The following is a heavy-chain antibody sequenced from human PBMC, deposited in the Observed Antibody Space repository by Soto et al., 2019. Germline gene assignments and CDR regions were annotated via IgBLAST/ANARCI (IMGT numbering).Heavy chain of an antibody. CDR1: GGTFSSYA. CDR2: IIPIFGTA. V-gene: IGHV1-69*01. J-gene: IGHJ6*02. CDR3: ARDKPRITIFGVVNKDYYYGMDV. Sequence: QVQLVQSGAEVKKPGSSVKVSCKASGGTFSSYAISWVRQAPGQGLEWMGGIIPIFGTANYAQKFQGRVTITAEESTSTAYMGLSSLGSEVTAVYYCARDKPRITIFGVVNKDYYYGMDVWGQGTTVTVSS. D-gene: IGHD3-3*01.